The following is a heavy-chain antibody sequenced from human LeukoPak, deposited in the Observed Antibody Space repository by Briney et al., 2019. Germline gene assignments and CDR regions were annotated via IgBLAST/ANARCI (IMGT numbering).Heavy chain of an antibody. J-gene: IGHJ6*02. CDR1: GASISSGGYF. V-gene: IGHV4-31*03. Sequence: SQTLSLTCTVSGASISSGGYFWSWIRQRPGTGLERIGYIFNSGSTHYSPSLKSRLIISLDTSKNQFSLKLTSVTAADTAVYYCARHRGPRYGMDVWGQGTTVTVSS. CDR2: IFNSGST. CDR3: ARHRGPRYGMDV.